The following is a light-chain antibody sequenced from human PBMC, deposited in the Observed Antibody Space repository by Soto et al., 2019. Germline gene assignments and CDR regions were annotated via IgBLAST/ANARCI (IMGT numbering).Light chain of an antibody. CDR3: QEYGGSLGR. V-gene: IGKV3-20*01. CDR1: QSVSSSY. CDR2: GAS. Sequence: VLKRSQGTLSLSTGKRATLSCRVSQSVSSSYLAWYQQKPGQAPRLLIYGASSRATGIPDRFSGSGSGTDFTLSISRLEPEDFAVYYCQEYGGSLGRFGQGTKVDIK. J-gene: IGKJ1*01.